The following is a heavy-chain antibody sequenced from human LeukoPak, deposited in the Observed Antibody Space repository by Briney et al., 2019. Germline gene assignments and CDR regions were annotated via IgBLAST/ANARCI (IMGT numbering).Heavy chain of an antibody. J-gene: IGHJ4*02. CDR1: GISLSNYA. Sequence: GGSLRLSCVVSGISLSNYAMTWVRQAPGKGLEWVSYISERGGSTTYADSVKGRFTISRDSSLNTLYLQMNNLRAEDTAVYFCAKRGVVIRGILVIGYHQEAYHYDFWGQGVLVTVPS. CDR3: AKRGVVIRGILVIGYHQEAYHYDF. CDR2: ISERGGST. V-gene: IGHV3-23*01. D-gene: IGHD3-10*01.